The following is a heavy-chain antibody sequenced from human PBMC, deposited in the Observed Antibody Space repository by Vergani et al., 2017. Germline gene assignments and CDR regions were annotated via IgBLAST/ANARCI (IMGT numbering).Heavy chain of an antibody. Sequence: QVQLQQWGAGLLKPSETLSLTCAVYGGSISSGSYYWSWIRQPAGKGLEWIGRIYTSGSTNYNPSLKSRVTISVDTSKNQFSLKLSSVTAADTAVYYCAKDIVPHIVVVPAAPSKYYYYYMDVWGKGP. CDR1: GGSISSGSYY. CDR2: IYTSGST. CDR3: AKDIVPHIVVVPAAPSKYYYYYMDV. J-gene: IGHJ6*03. V-gene: IGHV4-61*02. D-gene: IGHD2-2*01.